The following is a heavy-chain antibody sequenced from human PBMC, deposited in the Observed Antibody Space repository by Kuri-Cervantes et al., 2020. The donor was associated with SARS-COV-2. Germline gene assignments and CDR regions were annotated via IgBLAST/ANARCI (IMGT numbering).Heavy chain of an antibody. CDR1: GGSFSGYY. V-gene: IGHV4-34*01. J-gene: IGHJ2*01. CDR2: INHSGST. CDR3: ARVDGDYVDWYFDL. D-gene: IGHD4-17*01. Sequence: SETLSLTCAVYGGSFSGYYWSWNRQPPEKGLEWDGEINHSGSTNYNPSLKSRVTISVDTSKNQFSLKLSSVTAADTAVYYFARVDGDYVDWYFDLWGRGTLVTASS.